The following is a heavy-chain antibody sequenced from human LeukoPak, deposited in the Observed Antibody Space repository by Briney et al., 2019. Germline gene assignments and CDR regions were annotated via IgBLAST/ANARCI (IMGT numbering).Heavy chain of an antibody. CDR2: INPSGGST. J-gene: IGHJ5*02. Sequence: ASVKVFCKASGYTFTSYYMHWVRQAPGQGLEWMGIINPSGGSTSYAQKFQGRVTMTRDTFTSTVYMELSSLPSEETDVYYCPREFYPPFSIVRVSWFAPWGQGTLVTVSS. CDR1: GYTFTSYY. V-gene: IGHV1-46*01. D-gene: IGHD2/OR15-2a*01. CDR3: PREFYPPFSIVRVSWFAP.